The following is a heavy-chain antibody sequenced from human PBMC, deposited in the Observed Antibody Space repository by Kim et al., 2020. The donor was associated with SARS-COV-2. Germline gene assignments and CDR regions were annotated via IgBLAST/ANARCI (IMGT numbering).Heavy chain of an antibody. CDR3: AKDLSSWGNPGDALDI. Sequence: GGSPRLSCAASGFTFTNYALNWVRQAPGKGLEWVSGISGSGRSTYYADSVRGRFIISRDNSKNTLNVQMTSLRAEDTAVYYCAKDLSSWGNPGDALDIWGKGATVTVTS. J-gene: IGHJ3*02. CDR2: ISGSGRST. CDR1: GFTFTNYA. D-gene: IGHD6-13*01. V-gene: IGHV3-23*01.